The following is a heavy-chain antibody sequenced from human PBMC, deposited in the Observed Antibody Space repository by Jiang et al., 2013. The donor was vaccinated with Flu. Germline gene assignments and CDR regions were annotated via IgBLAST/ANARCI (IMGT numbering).Heavy chain of an antibody. CDR2: VFYTGTT. J-gene: IGHJ5*02. CDR3: ARLGFIRYYSDTGFDP. V-gene: IGHV4-39*01. D-gene: IGHD3-22*01. CDR1: GDSITSSNYY. Sequence: GPGLVKPSETLSLTCTVSGDSITSSNYYWAWIRQPPGKGLEWIGSVFYTGTTYYTPSLKSRVTISVDTSKNQFSLKLSSVTAADSAVYYCARLGFIRYYSDTGFDPWGRGTLVTVSS.